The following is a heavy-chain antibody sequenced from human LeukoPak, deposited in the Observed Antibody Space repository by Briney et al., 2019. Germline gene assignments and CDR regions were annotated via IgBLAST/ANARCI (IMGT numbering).Heavy chain of an antibody. V-gene: IGHV3-64D*06. CDR1: GFTFSSYA. CDR2: ISSNGGST. D-gene: IGHD2-8*01. CDR3: VKAGMVGSRYYFDY. J-gene: IGHJ4*02. Sequence: GGSLTLSCSASGFTFSSYAMHWVRQAPGKGLEYVSAISSNGGSTYYADSVKGRFTISRDNSKNTLYLQMSSLRAEDTAVYYCVKAGMVGSRYYFDYWGQGTLVTVSS.